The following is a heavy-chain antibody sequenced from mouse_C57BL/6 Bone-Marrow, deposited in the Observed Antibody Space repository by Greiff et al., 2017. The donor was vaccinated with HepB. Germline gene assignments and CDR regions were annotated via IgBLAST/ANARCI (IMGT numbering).Heavy chain of an antibody. J-gene: IGHJ1*03. CDR2: ISYSGST. D-gene: IGHD1-1*01. CDR1: GYSITSGYD. Sequence: DVKLQESGPGMVKPSQSLSLTCTVTGYSITSGYDWHWIRHFPGNKLEWMGYISYSGSTNYNPSLKSRISITHDTSKNHFFLKLNSVTTEDTATYYCARGGYYGSNWYFDVWGTGTTVTVSS. CDR3: ARGGYYGSNWYFDV. V-gene: IGHV3-1*01.